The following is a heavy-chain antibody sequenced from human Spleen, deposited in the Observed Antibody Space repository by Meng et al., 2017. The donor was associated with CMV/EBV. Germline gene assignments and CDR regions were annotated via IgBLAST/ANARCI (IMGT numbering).Heavy chain of an antibody. CDR3: ATKYSNRFDY. CDR1: GFTFNNYA. D-gene: IGHD2/OR15-2a*01. CDR2: IAYDGSNK. V-gene: IGHV3-30-3*01. Sequence: GGSLRLSCAAPGFTFNNYAMHWVRQAPGKGLEWVAVIAYDGSNKDYANSVKGRFTISRDNSKNTLYLQMNSLRAEDTAVYYCATKYSNRFDYWGQGTLVTVSS. J-gene: IGHJ4*02.